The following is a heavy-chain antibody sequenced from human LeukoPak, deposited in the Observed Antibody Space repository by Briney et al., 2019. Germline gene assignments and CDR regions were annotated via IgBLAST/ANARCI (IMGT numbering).Heavy chain of an antibody. J-gene: IGHJ6*02. CDR1: GYTFTGYY. CDR3: ARAPYRGNSMDV. Sequence: ASVKVSCKASGYTFTGYYMHWVRQAPGQGLEWMGWINPNSGGTNYAQKFQGRVTMTRDTSISTAYMELSRLRSDDTAVYYCARAPYRGNSMDVWGQGTTVTVSS. V-gene: IGHV1-2*02. CDR2: INPNSGGT. D-gene: IGHD1-26*01.